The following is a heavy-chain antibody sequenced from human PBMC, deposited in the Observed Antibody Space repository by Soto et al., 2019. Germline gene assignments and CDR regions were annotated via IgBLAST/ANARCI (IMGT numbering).Heavy chain of an antibody. CDR3: AKDLYCCGDCSFVSASPRSTT. V-gene: IGHV3-23*01. CDR2: ISGSRPKT. CDR1: GFAINTYG. J-gene: IGHJ5*02. Sequence: EVHLLESGGGFVQPGGSLRVSCAASGFAINTYGMSWVRQAPGKGLEWVSLISGSRPKTYYADSVKGRFTISRDNSKNALYLQRDSLRAVDTAVYYCAKDLYCCGDCSFVSASPRSTTWGQGTLVTVSS. D-gene: IGHD2-21*01.